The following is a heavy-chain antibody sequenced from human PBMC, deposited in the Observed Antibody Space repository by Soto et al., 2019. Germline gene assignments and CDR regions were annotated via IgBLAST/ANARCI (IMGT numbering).Heavy chain of an antibody. CDR2: IWYDGSNK. J-gene: IGHJ4*02. Sequence: QVQLVESGGGVVQPGRSLRLSCAAAGFTFSSYGMHWVRQAPGKGLEWVAVIWYDGSNKYYADSVKGRFTISRDNSKNTLYLQMNSRRAEDTAVYYCARARTSGVWFGELFVLGYWGQGTLVTVSS. CDR3: ARARTSGVWFGELFVLGY. D-gene: IGHD3-10*01. V-gene: IGHV3-33*01. CDR1: GFTFSSYG.